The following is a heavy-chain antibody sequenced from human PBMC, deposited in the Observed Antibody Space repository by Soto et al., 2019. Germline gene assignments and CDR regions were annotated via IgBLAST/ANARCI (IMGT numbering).Heavy chain of an antibody. V-gene: IGHV3-30-3*01. CDR2: ISYDGSNK. CDR3: AREVPYDILTGYYNNYYYYGMDV. Sequence: HPGGSLRLSCAASGFTFSSYAMHWVRQAPGKGPEWVAVISYDGSNKYYADSVKGRFTISRDNSKNTLYLQMNSLRAEDTAVYYCAREVPYDILTGYYNNYYYYGMDVWGQGTTVTVSS. J-gene: IGHJ6*02. CDR1: GFTFSSYA. D-gene: IGHD3-9*01.